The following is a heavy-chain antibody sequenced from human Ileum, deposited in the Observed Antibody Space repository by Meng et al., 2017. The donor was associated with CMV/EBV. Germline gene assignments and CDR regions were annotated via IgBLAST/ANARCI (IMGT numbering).Heavy chain of an antibody. J-gene: IGHJ4*02. V-gene: IGHV1-2*02. Sequence: VRKEKGKGSEWMGRKRKRKGENKKAKKYKGRVKMTRDTSINTVYMELNRLTSDDTAVYYCARFTVTMGAYWGQGALVTVSS. D-gene: IGHD4-17*01. CDR3: ARFTVTMGAY. CDR2: KRKRKGEN.